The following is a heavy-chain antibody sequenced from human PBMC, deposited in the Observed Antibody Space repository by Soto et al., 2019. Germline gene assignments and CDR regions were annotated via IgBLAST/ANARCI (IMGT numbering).Heavy chain of an antibody. J-gene: IGHJ3*02. D-gene: IGHD3-10*01. V-gene: IGHV3-53*01. CDR3: ARDFDGSGRGAFDI. Sequence: EVQLVESGGGVIQPGGSLRLSCAASGFTVSSNYMSWVRQAPGKGLEWVSVIYSGGSTYYADSVKGRFTISRDNSKNTLYLKMNCLRAADTAVYYCARDFDGSGRGAFDIWGQGTMVTVSS. CDR2: IYSGGST. CDR1: GFTVSSNY.